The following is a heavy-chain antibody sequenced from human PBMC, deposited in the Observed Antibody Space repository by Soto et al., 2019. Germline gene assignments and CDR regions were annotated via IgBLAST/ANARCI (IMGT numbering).Heavy chain of an antibody. CDR3: AKVVVGATSHSDFDS. CDR2: AAYSGGT. D-gene: IGHD2-15*01. J-gene: IGHJ4*02. V-gene: IGHV4-39*01. CDR1: GGSIANNNYF. Sequence: SETLSLTCTVSGGSIANNNYFWGWVRQPPGKGLEWIGSAAYSGGTYKNPSLKSRVTVSVDTSKNQFSLKLTSVTAADTAVYYCAKVVVGATSHSDFDSWGQGNLVTVSS.